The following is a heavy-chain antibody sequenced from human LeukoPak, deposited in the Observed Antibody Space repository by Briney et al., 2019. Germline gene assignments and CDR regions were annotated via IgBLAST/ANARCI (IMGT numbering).Heavy chain of an antibody. Sequence: GASVKVSCKASGYTFTGYYMHWVRQAPGQGLEWMGWISAYNGNTNYAQKLQGRVTMTTDTSTSTAYMELRSLRSDDMAVYYCARDTMIVVTGELNWFDPWGQGTLVTVSS. J-gene: IGHJ5*02. CDR3: ARDTMIVVTGELNWFDP. D-gene: IGHD3-22*01. CDR2: ISAYNGNT. V-gene: IGHV1-18*03. CDR1: GYTFTGYY.